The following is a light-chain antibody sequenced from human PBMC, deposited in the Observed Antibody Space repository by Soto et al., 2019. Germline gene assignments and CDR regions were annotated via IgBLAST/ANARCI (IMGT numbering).Light chain of an antibody. Sequence: QAVVTQEPSLTVSPGGTVTLTCASSTGAVTSGYYPNWFQQKPGQAPRALIYSRSNKHSWTPVRFSGSLLGGKAALTLSGAQPEDEADYYCLLYYGDIWVFGGGTKLTVL. CDR3: LLYYGDIWV. V-gene: IGLV7-43*01. CDR2: SRS. CDR1: TGAVTSGYY. J-gene: IGLJ3*02.